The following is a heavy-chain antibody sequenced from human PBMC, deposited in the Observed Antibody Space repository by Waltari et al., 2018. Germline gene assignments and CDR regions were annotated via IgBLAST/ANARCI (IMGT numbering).Heavy chain of an antibody. J-gene: IGHJ5*02. CDR2: IYYSGST. Sequence: QLQLQESGPGLVKPSETLSLTCTVSGGSISSSSYYWGCIRQPPGKGLEWIGSIYYSGSTYYNPSLKSRVTISVDTSKNQFSLKLSSVTAADTAVYYCARDTPYCSSTSCYQECWFDPWGQGTLVTVSS. CDR1: GGSISSSSYY. CDR3: ARDTPYCSSTSCYQECWFDP. V-gene: IGHV4-39*07. D-gene: IGHD2-2*01.